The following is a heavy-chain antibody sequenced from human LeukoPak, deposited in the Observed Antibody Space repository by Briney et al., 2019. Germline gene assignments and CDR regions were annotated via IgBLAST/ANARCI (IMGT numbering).Heavy chain of an antibody. CDR1: GYTFTSYD. Sequence: ASVKVSCKASGYTFTSYDINWGRQATGQGLEWMGGMNPNSGNTGYAQKFQGRVTMTRNTSISTAYMELSSLRSEDTAVYYCARGRGIAARFYYYYYYMDVWGKGTTVTVSS. D-gene: IGHD6-6*01. CDR3: ARGRGIAARFYYYYYYMDV. CDR2: MNPNSGNT. J-gene: IGHJ6*03. V-gene: IGHV1-8*01.